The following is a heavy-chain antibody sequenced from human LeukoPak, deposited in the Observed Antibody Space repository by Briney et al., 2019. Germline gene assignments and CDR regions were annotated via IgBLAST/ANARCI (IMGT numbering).Heavy chain of an antibody. CDR3: ARRLWYYYGMDV. V-gene: IGHV4-34*01. J-gene: IGHJ6*02. CDR2: INHSGST. D-gene: IGHD3-10*01. CDR1: GGSFSGYY. Sequence: SETLSLTCAVYGGSFSGYYWSWIRQPPGKGLEWIGEINHSGSTNYNPSLKSRVTISVDTSKNQFSLKLSSVTAADTAVYYCARRLWYYYGMDVWGQGTTVTVSS.